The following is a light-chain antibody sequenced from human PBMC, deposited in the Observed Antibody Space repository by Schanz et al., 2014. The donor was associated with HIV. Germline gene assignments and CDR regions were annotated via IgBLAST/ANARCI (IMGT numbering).Light chain of an antibody. Sequence: QSVLTQPPSVSGAPGQRVSISCTGSSSNIGAGYDVHWYQQLPGTAPKLLIYGNTNRPSGVPDRFSGSKSGTSASLAITGLQAEDEGDYYCCSYSRVGTPHYVFGIGTKLTVL. CDR1: SSNIGAGYD. CDR2: GNT. V-gene: IGLV1-40*01. CDR3: CSYSRVGTPHYV. J-gene: IGLJ1*01.